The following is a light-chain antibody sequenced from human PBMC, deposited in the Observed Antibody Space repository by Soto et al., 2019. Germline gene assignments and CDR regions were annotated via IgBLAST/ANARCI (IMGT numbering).Light chain of an antibody. Sequence: QSVLTQPPSASGTPGQRVTISCSGSNSDVGRHTVNWYHQFPGTAPKLLIHSDNQRPSGVPDRFSGSKSGTSASLAISGLQAEDEADYYCTAYADSLNGVFGGGTKLTVL. CDR1: NSDVGRHT. J-gene: IGLJ2*01. CDR2: SDN. CDR3: TAYADSLNGV. V-gene: IGLV1-44*01.